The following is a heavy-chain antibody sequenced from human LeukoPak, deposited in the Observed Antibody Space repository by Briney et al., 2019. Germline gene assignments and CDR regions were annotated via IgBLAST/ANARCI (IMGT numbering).Heavy chain of an antibody. CDR1: GGSISSYY. CDR2: IHYSGST. Sequence: PSETLSLTCTVSGGSISSYYWSWIRQPPGKGLEWIGYIHYSGSTNYNPSLKSQVTISSDTSKNQFSLKLTSVTAADTAVYCCARDKAGTNGSGKVGGWFDAWGQGTLVTVSS. V-gene: IGHV4-59*01. J-gene: IGHJ5*02. D-gene: IGHD3-10*01. CDR3: ARDKAGTNGSGKVGGWFDA.